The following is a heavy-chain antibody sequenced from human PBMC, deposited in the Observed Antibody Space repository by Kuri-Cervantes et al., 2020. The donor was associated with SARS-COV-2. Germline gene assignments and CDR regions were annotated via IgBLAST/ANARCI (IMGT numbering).Heavy chain of an antibody. Sequence: GESLKISCAASGFTFSSYSMNWVRQAPGKGLEWVSYISSSSSTIYYADSMKGRFTISRDNAKNTLHLQMNSLRAEDTAVYYCAKDGHLTIFGVRLQGYYYYGIDVWGQGTTVTVSS. CDR1: GFTFSSYS. CDR2: ISSSSSTI. D-gene: IGHD3-3*01. CDR3: AKDGHLTIFGVRLQGYYYYGIDV. J-gene: IGHJ6*02. V-gene: IGHV3-48*01.